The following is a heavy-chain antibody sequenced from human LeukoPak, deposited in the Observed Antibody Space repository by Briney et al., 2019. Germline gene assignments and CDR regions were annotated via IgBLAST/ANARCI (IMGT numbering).Heavy chain of an antibody. CDR1: GYSISSGNY. V-gene: IGHV4-38-2*02. Sequence: KTSETLSLTCTVSGYSISSGNYWDWIRQPPGKGLEWIGGIYHSGSTYYNPSLKSRVTISVDTSKNQFSLKLSSVTAADTAVYYCARYRRDYCGGDCGPYFDYWGQGTLVTVSS. D-gene: IGHD2-21*02. CDR2: IYHSGST. J-gene: IGHJ4*02. CDR3: ARYRRDYCGGDCGPYFDY.